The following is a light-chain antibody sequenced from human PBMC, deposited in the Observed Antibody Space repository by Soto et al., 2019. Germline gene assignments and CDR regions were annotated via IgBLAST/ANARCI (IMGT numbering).Light chain of an antibody. CDR3: QQYNSYSLT. CDR1: QSVSNNY. J-gene: IGKJ5*01. Sequence: SVLTQTSATLPLSQGERATLSCRASQSVSNNYLAWYQQKPGQAPRLIIYGASNRATGIPDRFSGSGSGTEFTLTISSLQTDDFAPYYCQQYNSYSLTFGQGTRLETK. V-gene: IGKV3-20*01. CDR2: GAS.